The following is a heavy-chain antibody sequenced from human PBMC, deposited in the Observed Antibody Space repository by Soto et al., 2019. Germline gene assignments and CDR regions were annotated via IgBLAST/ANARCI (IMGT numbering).Heavy chain of an antibody. CDR1: GGSFSVYY. J-gene: IGHJ4*02. Sequence: SETLSLTCAVYGGSFSVYYWSWIRHPPGKGLEWIGEINHSGSTNYNPSLKSRVTISVDTSKNQFSLKLSSVTAADTAVYYCARGPRVYSSSWNYFDYWGQGTLVTVSS. CDR2: INHSGST. CDR3: ARGPRVYSSSWNYFDY. D-gene: IGHD6-13*01. V-gene: IGHV4-34*01.